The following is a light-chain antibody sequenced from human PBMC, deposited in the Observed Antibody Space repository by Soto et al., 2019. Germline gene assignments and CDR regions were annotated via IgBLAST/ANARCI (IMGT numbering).Light chain of an antibody. Sequence: DIQMPQSPSTLSASIGDRVTITCRASQSISSWLAWYQQKPGKAPKLLIYDASSLESGVPSRFSGSGSGTEFTLTISSLHPDDFATYYCQQLNSYSITFGQGTRLEI. J-gene: IGKJ5*01. CDR3: QQLNSYSIT. CDR2: DAS. V-gene: IGKV1-5*01. CDR1: QSISSW.